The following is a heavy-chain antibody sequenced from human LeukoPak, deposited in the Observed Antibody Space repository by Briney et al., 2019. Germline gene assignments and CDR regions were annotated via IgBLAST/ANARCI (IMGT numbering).Heavy chain of an antibody. V-gene: IGHV4-59*12. Sequence: PSETLSLTCTVSGGSISSYYWSWIRQPPGKGLEWIGYIYYSGSTNYNPSLKSRVTISVDTSKNQFSLKLSSVTAADTAVYYCARDGLAAAGDPFDYWGQGALVTVSS. CDR2: IYYSGST. CDR1: GGSISSYY. J-gene: IGHJ4*02. CDR3: ARDGLAAAGDPFDY. D-gene: IGHD6-13*01.